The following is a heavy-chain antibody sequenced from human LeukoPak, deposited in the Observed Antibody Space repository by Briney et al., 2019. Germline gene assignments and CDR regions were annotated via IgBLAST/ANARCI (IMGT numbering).Heavy chain of an antibody. CDR2: IRYDGSNK. D-gene: IGHD4-17*01. CDR1: GFTFSSYG. J-gene: IGHJ4*02. V-gene: IGHV3-30*02. CDR3: ARVNDYGDYGSFDY. Sequence: PGGSLRLSCAASGFTFSSYGMHWVRQAPGKGLEWVAFIRYDGSNKYYADSVKGRFTISRDNSKNTLYLQMNSLRAEDTAVYYCARVNDYGDYGSFDYWGQGTLVTVSS.